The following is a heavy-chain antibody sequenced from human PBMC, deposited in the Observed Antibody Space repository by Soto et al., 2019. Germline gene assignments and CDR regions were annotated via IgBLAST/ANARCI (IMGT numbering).Heavy chain of an antibody. V-gene: IGHV1-69*01. Sequence: QVQLVQSGAEVKKPGSSVKVSCKASGGTFSSYAISWVRQAPGQGLEWMGGILPIFGTANYAQKFQGRVTITADESTSTAYMELSSLRSEDTAVYYCARARGRITMVRGVPVPFDPWGQGTLVTVSS. CDR1: GGTFSSYA. CDR3: ARARGRITMVRGVPVPFDP. CDR2: ILPIFGTA. D-gene: IGHD3-10*01. J-gene: IGHJ5*02.